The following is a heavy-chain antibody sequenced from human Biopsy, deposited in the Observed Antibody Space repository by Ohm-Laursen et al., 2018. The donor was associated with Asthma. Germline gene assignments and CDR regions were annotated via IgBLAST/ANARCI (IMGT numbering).Heavy chain of an antibody. D-gene: IGHD3-22*01. CDR2: MYHSGSP. Sequence: PSETLSLTCTVSGGSITSSSYYWGWIRQPPGKGMEWIGSMYHSGSPYYHPSLKTRATISDDTSKNQLSLKMSSVTAADTAVYFCVRHQYSSSWSTFDYWGQGALVTVSS. V-gene: IGHV4-39*01. CDR1: GGSITSSSYY. CDR3: VRHQYSSSWSTFDY. J-gene: IGHJ4*02.